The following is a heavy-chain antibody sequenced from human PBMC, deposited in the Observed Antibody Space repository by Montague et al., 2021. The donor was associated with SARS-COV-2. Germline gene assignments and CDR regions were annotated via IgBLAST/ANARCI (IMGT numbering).Heavy chain of an antibody. J-gene: IGHJ4*02. V-gene: IGHV3-74*01. Sequence: YADFVKGRFTASRDNSKNTLYLQLNSLRVDDTAVYYCARDLSVGGGITGTTASDDWGQGTLVTVSS. D-gene: IGHD1-20*01. CDR3: ARDLSVGGGITGTTASDD.